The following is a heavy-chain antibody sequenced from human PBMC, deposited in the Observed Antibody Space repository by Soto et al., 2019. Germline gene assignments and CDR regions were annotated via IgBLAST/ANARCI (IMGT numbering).Heavy chain of an antibody. Sequence: PSETLPLTGSITGGYFSKPGSHRGWMRQIPGRNRQWIGHVFNTETTRYSLPLRPRLTMSIDTSANLFSMYLSAVTAADTAIDYGGKGFYGSGGPGVWGPGTLVTVSS. CDR1: GGYFSKPGSH. V-gene: IGHV4-31*03. D-gene: IGHD3-10*01. J-gene: IGHJ4*02. CDR3: GKGFYGSGGPGV. CDR2: VFNTETT.